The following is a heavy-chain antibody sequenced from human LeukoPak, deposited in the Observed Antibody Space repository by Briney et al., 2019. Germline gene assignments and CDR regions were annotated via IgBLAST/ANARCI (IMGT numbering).Heavy chain of an antibody. D-gene: IGHD6-19*01. CDR3: ARDRSSGWYVYDY. CDR1: GFTVSSNY. J-gene: IGHJ4*02. V-gene: IGHV3-53*01. Sequence: GGSLRLSCAASGFTVSSNYMSWVRQAPGKGLEWLAVIYSGSSTYYADSVKGRFTISRDNSKNTLYLQMNSLRAEDTAVYYCARDRSSGWYVYDYWGQGTLVTVSS. CDR2: IYSGSST.